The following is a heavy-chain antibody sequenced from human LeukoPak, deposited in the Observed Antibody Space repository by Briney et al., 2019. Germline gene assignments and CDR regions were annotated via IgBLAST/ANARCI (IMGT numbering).Heavy chain of an antibody. D-gene: IGHD3-9*01. V-gene: IGHV3-30*18. J-gene: IGHJ4*02. CDR2: ISYDGSNK. Sequence: GGSLRLSCAASGFTFSSYGMHWVRQAPGKGLEWVAVISYDGSNKYYADSVKGRLTISRDNSKNTLYLQMNSLRAEDTAVYYCAKPEGKYFDWLFPYDYWGQGTLVTVSS. CDR3: AKPEGKYFDWLFPYDY. CDR1: GFTFSSYG.